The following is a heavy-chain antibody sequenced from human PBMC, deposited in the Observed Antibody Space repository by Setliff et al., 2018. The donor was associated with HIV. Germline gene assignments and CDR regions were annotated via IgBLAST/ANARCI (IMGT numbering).Heavy chain of an antibody. CDR3: ARGPSSTHWSPGYFQH. CDR2: IKQGGSEK. D-gene: IGHD2-8*02. V-gene: IGHV3-7*03. Sequence: QPGGSLRLSCVASGFTFSSNWLSWVRQAPGKGLEWVANIKQGGSEKYYVDSVKGRFTISRDNAKNSLYLQVNNLRAEDTAVYYCARGPSSTHWSPGYFQHWGQGTPVTVSS. CDR1: GFTFSSNW. J-gene: IGHJ1*01.